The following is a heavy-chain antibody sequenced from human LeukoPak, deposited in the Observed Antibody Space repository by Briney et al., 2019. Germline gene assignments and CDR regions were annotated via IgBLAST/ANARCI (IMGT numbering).Heavy chain of an antibody. V-gene: IGHV1-69*04. CDR2: IIPILGIA. D-gene: IGHD2-15*01. J-gene: IGHJ4*02. Sequence: WASVKVSCKASGGTFSSYAISWVRQAPGQGLEWMGRIIPILGIANYAQKFQGRVTITADKSTSTAYMELSSLRSEDTAVYYCARGLWGGSCCFDYWGQGTLVTVSS. CDR1: GGTFSSYA. CDR3: ARGLWGGSCCFDY.